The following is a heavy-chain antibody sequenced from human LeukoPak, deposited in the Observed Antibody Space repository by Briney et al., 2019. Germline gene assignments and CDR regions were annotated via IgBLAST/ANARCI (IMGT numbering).Heavy chain of an antibody. Sequence: SETLSLTCTVSGGSISSSSYYWGWIRQPPGKGLEWIGSIYYSGSTYYNPSLKSRVTKSVDTSKNQFSLKLSSVTAADTAVYYCARVPRALAAQRPYYFDYWGQGTLVTVSS. CDR1: GGSISSSSYY. CDR2: IYYSGST. V-gene: IGHV4-39*07. D-gene: IGHD6-6*01. J-gene: IGHJ4*02. CDR3: ARVPRALAAQRPYYFDY.